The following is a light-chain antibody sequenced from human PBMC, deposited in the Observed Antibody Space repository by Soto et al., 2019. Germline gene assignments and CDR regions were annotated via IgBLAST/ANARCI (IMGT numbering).Light chain of an antibody. V-gene: IGKV2-28*01. Sequence: DIVMSQSPLSLPVTPGEPASISCRSSQSLLHSDGYNYLDWYLQKAGQSPQLLILLGSNRASGVPDRFSGSGSGTDFTLKISRVEAEDVGFYYCMQGLQIPHTFGPGTKLEIK. CDR1: QSLLHSDGYNY. CDR2: LGS. J-gene: IGKJ2*01. CDR3: MQGLQIPHT.